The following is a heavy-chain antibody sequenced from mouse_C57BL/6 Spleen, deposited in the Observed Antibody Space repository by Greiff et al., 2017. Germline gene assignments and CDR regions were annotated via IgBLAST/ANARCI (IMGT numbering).Heavy chain of an antibody. V-gene: IGHV1-20*01. Sequence: EVKLQESGPELVKPGDSVKISCKASGYSFTGYFMNWVMQSHGKSLEWIGRINPYNGDTFYNQKFKGKATLTVDKSSSTAHMELRSLTSEDSAVYYCASFDYYGSSYNYAMDYWGQGTSVTVSS. J-gene: IGHJ4*01. D-gene: IGHD1-1*01. CDR1: GYSFTGYF. CDR2: INPYNGDT. CDR3: ASFDYYGSSYNYAMDY.